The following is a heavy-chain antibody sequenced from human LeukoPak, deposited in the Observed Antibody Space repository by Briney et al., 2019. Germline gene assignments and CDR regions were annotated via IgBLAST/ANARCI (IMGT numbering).Heavy chain of an antibody. CDR2: VYHSGFT. CDR3: ARDQRCSRFDGGCDQWSFDL. V-gene: IGHV4-59*01. J-gene: IGHJ2*01. D-gene: IGHD3-10*02. Sequence: TSETLSLTCTVSGGSISGYYWSWLRQSPEKGLEWIGYVYHSGFTHYNPSLRSRVTISVDLSRNQFSLKLTSATAAETAMYYCARDQRCSRFDGGCDQWSFDLWGRGTLVTVSS. CDR1: GGSISGYY.